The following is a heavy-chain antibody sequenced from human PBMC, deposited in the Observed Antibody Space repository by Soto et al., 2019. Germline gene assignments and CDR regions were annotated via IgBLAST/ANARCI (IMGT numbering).Heavy chain of an antibody. CDR2: IIPIFGTA. CDR3: ARGLTMVRGVIKVYGMDV. D-gene: IGHD3-10*01. CDR1: GGTFSSYA. J-gene: IGHJ6*02. V-gene: IGHV1-69*13. Sequence: SVHVSCKASGGTFSSYAISWVRQAPGQGLEWMGGIIPIFGTANYAQKFQGRVTITADESTSTAYMELSSLRSEDTAVYYCARGLTMVRGVIKVYGMDVWGQGTTVTVSS.